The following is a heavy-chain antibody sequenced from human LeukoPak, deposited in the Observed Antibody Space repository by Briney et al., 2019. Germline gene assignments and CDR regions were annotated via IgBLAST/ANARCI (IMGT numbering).Heavy chain of an antibody. CDR3: ATRYCSSTSCALSSDY. D-gene: IGHD2-2*01. CDR1: GGSFSGYY. CDR2: TNHSGST. V-gene: IGHV4-34*01. J-gene: IGHJ4*02. Sequence: PSETLSLTCAVYGGSFSGYYWSWIRQPPGKGLEWIGETNHSGSTNYNPSLKSRVTISVDTSRNQFSLKLSSVTAADTAVYYCATRYCSSTSCALSSDYWGQGTLVTVSS.